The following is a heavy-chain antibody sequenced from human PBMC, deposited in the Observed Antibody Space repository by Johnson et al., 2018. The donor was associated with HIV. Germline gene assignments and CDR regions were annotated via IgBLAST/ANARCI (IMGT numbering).Heavy chain of an antibody. J-gene: IGHJ3*02. Sequence: VQLVESGGGLIQPGGSLRLSCAASGFTVSSNYMSWVRQAPGKGLVWVSIIYSGGSTYYADSVKGRFTISRDNSKNTLYLQMNSLRAEDTAVYYCARDPYYDFLTGPRDAFDIWGQGTMVTVSS. D-gene: IGHD3-9*01. CDR1: GFTVSSNY. V-gene: IGHV3-53*01. CDR2: IYSGGST. CDR3: ARDPYYDFLTGPRDAFDI.